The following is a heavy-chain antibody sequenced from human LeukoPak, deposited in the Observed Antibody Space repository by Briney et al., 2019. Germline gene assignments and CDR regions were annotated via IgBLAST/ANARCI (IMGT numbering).Heavy chain of an antibody. Sequence: SETLSLTCTVSGDSISSSSYYWGWIRQPPGKGLEWIGSIYSSGSTYYNPSLKSRVTISADTSKNQFSLKLSSVTAADTAVYYCARQRGLSSSWYPLDYWGQGTLVTVSS. CDR2: IYSSGST. CDR1: GDSISSSSYY. D-gene: IGHD6-13*01. J-gene: IGHJ4*02. V-gene: IGHV4-39*01. CDR3: ARQRGLSSSWYPLDY.